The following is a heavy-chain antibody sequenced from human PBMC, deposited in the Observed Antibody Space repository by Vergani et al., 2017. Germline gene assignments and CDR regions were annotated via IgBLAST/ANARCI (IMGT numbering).Heavy chain of an antibody. Sequence: QVQLQESGPGLVKPSETLSLTCTVSGGSISSYYWSWIRQPAGKGLEWIGRIYTSGSTNYNPSLKSRVTMSVDTSKNQFSLKLSSVTAADTAVYYFARGYCSGGSCYSVFDYYYYYMDVWGKGTTVTVSS. CDR3: ARGYCSGGSCYSVFDYYYYYMDV. CDR2: IYTSGST. CDR1: GGSISSYY. D-gene: IGHD2-15*01. V-gene: IGHV4-4*07. J-gene: IGHJ6*03.